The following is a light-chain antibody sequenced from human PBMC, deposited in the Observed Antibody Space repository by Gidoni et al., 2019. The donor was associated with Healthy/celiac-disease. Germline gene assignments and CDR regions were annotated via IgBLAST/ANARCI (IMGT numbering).Light chain of an antibody. V-gene: IGKV1-9*01. J-gene: IGKJ3*01. Sequence: DIQLTQSPSFLSASVGDRVTITCRASQGISSYLAWYQQKPGKAPKLLIYAASTLQGGVPSSFSGSGSGTEFTLTISSLQPEDFAIYSCQQLSSSPLTFGPGTKVDIK. CDR3: QQLSSSPLT. CDR1: QGISSY. CDR2: AAS.